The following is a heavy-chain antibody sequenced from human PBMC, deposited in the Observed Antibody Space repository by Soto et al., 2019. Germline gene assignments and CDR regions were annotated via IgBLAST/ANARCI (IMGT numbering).Heavy chain of an antibody. CDR2: ISAYNGKT. CDR1: GYTFTSCG. D-gene: IGHD6-19*01. CDR3: ARPVRQWPVSTFDWFDP. V-gene: IGHV1-18*01. J-gene: IGHJ5*02. Sequence: ASVQVSCKASGYTFTSCGISWVRQAPGQGLEWMGWISAYNGKTNYAQKRQGRVTMTTDTSTSTAYMELRSRRSDDTALYYCARPVRQWPVSTFDWFDPWGQGARVTVSS.